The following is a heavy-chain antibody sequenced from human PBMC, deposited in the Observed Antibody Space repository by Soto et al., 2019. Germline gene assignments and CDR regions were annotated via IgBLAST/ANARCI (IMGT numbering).Heavy chain of an antibody. V-gene: IGHV1-2*02. Sequence: ASVKVSCKASGYTFTGHYMHWVRQAPGQGLEWMGWINPNSGGTNYAQKFQGRVTMTRDTSISTAYMELSRLRSDDTAVYYCARVSADYYDSPFDFDYWGQGTLVTVSS. D-gene: IGHD3-22*01. CDR1: GYTFTGHY. J-gene: IGHJ4*02. CDR3: ARVSADYYDSPFDFDY. CDR2: INPNSGGT.